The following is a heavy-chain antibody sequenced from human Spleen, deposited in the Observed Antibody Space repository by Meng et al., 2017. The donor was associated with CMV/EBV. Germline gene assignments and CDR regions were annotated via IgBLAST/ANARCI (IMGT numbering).Heavy chain of an antibody. CDR3: AREGRNWGDYDYYGMDV. Sequence: ASVKVSCKASGYTFTGYYMHWVRQAPGQGLEWMGWINPNSGGTNYAQKFQGRVTMTRDTSISTAYMELSRLRSDDTAVYYCAREGRNWGDYDYYGMDVWGQGTTVTVSS. CDR1: GYTFTGYY. V-gene: IGHV1-2*02. CDR2: INPNSGGT. J-gene: IGHJ6*02. D-gene: IGHD7-27*01.